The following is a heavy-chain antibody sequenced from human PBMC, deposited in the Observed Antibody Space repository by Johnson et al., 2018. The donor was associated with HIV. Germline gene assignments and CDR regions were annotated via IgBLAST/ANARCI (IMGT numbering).Heavy chain of an antibody. J-gene: IGHJ3*02. CDR1: GLSFSNFG. D-gene: IGHD3-3*01. CDR2: ISFDGNNK. Sequence: VQLVESGGGVVQPGKSLTLSCVGSGLSFSNFGIHWVRQATGKGPEWVAVISFDGNNKYYADSVKGRFTISRDNSKNTLYLQMNSLRAEDTAVYYCASRQYFSSFDIWGQGTMVTVSS. V-gene: IGHV3-33*08. CDR3: ASRQYFSSFDI.